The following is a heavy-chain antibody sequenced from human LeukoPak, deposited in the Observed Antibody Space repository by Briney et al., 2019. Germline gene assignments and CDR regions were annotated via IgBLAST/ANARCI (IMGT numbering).Heavy chain of an antibody. CDR3: ARGSYSSSWCDY. CDR2: IYHSGST. Sequence: SETLSLTCTVSGGSISSGGYYWSWIRQPPGKGLEWIGYIYHSGSTYYNPSLKSRVTISVDRSKNQFSLKLSSVTAADTAVYYCARGSYSSSWCDYWGQGTLVTVSS. D-gene: IGHD6-13*01. CDR1: GGSISSGGYY. J-gene: IGHJ4*02. V-gene: IGHV4-30-2*01.